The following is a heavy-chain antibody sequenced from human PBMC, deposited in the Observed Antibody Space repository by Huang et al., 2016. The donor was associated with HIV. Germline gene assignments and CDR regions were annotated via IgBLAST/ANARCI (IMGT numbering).Heavy chain of an antibody. CDR1: GYTFTNYD. CDR3: ARSAYGDLDY. J-gene: IGHJ4*02. D-gene: IGHD4-17*01. V-gene: IGHV1-8*02. Sequence: QVHLVQSGAEVKKPGASVKVSCKASGYTFTNYDINWVRQAPGRGREWMGWRNPNTGNTGFAQGFQGRVTMTRKTSITTAYMELTSLTSEDTAVYYCARSAYGDLDYWGLGTLVIVSS. CDR2: RNPNTGNT.